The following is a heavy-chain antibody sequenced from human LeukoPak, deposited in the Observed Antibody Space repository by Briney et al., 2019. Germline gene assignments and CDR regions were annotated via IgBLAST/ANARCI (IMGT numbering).Heavy chain of an antibody. D-gene: IGHD3-10*01. CDR3: AKDFHMVRGITPTVDY. J-gene: IGHJ4*02. CDR1: GFIANGNY. V-gene: IGHV3-30*18. Sequence: GGSLRLSCAASGFIANGNYMSWVRQAPGKGLEWVAVISYDGSNKYYADSVKGRFTISRDNSKNTLYLQMNSLRAEDTAVYYCAKDFHMVRGITPTVDYWGQGTLVTVSS. CDR2: ISYDGSNK.